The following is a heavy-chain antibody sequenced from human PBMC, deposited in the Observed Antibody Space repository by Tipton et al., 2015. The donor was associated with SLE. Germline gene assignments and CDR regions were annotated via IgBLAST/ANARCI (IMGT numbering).Heavy chain of an antibody. D-gene: IGHD1-26*01. CDR1: VGSFSGHH. CDR2: INQSGNT. Sequence: TLSLTCAVYVGSFSGHHWTWIRQPPGKGLEWIGEINQSGNTDYKSSLKSRVTISVDTSKNQFSLKLSSVTAADTAVYYCARGVVGAMDGYYYGMDVWGQGTTVTVSS. J-gene: IGHJ6*02. V-gene: IGHV4-34*01. CDR3: ARGVVGAMDGYYYGMDV.